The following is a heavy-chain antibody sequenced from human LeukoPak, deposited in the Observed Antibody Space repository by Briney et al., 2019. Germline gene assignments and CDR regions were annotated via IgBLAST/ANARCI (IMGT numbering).Heavy chain of an antibody. J-gene: IGHJ4*02. V-gene: IGHV3-30*18. D-gene: IGHD5-18*01. CDR3: AKGEWIQLWFGDY. CDR2: ISYDGSNK. Sequence: PGGSLRLSCAASGFTFSSYGMHWVGQAPGKGLEWVAVISYDGSNKYYADSVKGRFTISRDNSKNTLYLQMNSLRAEDTAVYYCAKGEWIQLWFGDYWGQGTLVTVSS. CDR1: GFTFSSYG.